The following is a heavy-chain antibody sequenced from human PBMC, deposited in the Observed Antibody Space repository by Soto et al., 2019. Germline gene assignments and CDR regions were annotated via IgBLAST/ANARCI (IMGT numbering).Heavy chain of an antibody. Sequence: GGSLILSCASSGCPFDSYAMHWVRQVPGKGLEWVSGINWNSGSIGYGDSVKGRFAISRDNAKNSLHLQMNSLSAEDTAFYCCVKDESINWYSGHFRHWGQGTLVTAPQ. J-gene: IGHJ1*01. CDR1: GCPFDSYA. V-gene: IGHV3-9*01. CDR3: VKDESINWYSGHFRH. D-gene: IGHD6-13*01. CDR2: INWNSGSI.